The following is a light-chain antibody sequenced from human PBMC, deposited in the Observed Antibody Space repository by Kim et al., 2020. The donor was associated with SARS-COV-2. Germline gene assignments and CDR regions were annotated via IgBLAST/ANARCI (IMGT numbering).Light chain of an antibody. J-gene: IGLJ3*02. Sequence: SSELTQDPAVSVALGQTVRITCQGDSLRGYYASWFQQKSGQAPILVMYGDKNRPSGIPDRFSGSGSGNTASLTITGAQAEDEADYYCNSRDSSGNHVLFGGVTQLTVL. CDR3: NSRDSSGNHVL. CDR2: GDK. CDR1: SLRGYY. V-gene: IGLV3-19*01.